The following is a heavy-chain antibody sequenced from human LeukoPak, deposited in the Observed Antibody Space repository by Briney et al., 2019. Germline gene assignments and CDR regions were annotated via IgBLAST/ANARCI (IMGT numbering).Heavy chain of an antibody. CDR3: ARERGAVADYYFDY. CDR1: GFTFSSYA. Sequence: PGGSLRLSCAASGFTFSSYAMHWVRQAPGKGLEWVAVISYDGSNKYYADSVKGRFTISRDNSKNTLCLQMNSLRAEDTAVYYCARERGAVADYYFDYWGQGTLVTVSS. D-gene: IGHD6-19*01. J-gene: IGHJ4*02. CDR2: ISYDGSNK. V-gene: IGHV3-30-3*01.